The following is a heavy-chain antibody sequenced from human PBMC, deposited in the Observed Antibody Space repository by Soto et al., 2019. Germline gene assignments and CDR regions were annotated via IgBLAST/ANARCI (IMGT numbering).Heavy chain of an antibody. J-gene: IGHJ4*02. CDR3: ARDYGGNSDY. Sequence: LSLTCTVSGGSISSYYWSWIRQPPGKGLEWIGYIYYSGSTNYNPSLKSRVTISVDTSKNQFSLKLSSVTAADTAVYYCARDYGGNSDYWGQGTLVTVSS. CDR2: IYYSGST. D-gene: IGHD4-17*01. CDR1: GGSISSYY. V-gene: IGHV4-59*01.